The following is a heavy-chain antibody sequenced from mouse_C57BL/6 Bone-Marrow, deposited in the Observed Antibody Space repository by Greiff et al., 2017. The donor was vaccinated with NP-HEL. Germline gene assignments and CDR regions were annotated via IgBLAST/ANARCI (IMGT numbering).Heavy chain of an antibody. D-gene: IGHD6-1*01. Sequence: DVKLVESGGGLVKPGGSLKLSCAASGFTFSSYTMSWVRQTPEKRLEWVATISGGGGNTYYPDSVKGRFTISRDNAKNTLYLQMGSLRSEDTALYYCASLFRYAMDYWGQGTSVTVSS. J-gene: IGHJ4*01. V-gene: IGHV5-9*01. CDR2: ISGGGGNT. CDR1: GFTFSSYT. CDR3: ASLFRYAMDY.